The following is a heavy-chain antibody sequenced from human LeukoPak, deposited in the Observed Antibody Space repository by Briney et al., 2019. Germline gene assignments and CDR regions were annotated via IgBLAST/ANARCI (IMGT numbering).Heavy chain of an antibody. V-gene: IGHV4-34*01. CDR3: ARAGLDYVWGSYRYPHFDY. CDR2: INHSGST. CDR1: GGSFSGYY. D-gene: IGHD3-16*02. J-gene: IGHJ4*02. Sequence: SETLSLTCAVYGGSFSGYYWSWIRQPPGKGLEWIGEINHSGSTNYNSSLKSRVTIPVDTSMNQFSLKLSSVTAADTAVYYCARAGLDYVWGSYRYPHFDYWGQGTLVTVSS.